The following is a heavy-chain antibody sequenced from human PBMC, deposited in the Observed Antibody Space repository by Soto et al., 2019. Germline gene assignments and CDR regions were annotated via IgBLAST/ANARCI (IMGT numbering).Heavy chain of an antibody. Sequence: GESLKISCKGSGYSFTSYWIGWVRQMPGKGLEWMGIIYPGDSDTRYSPSFQGQVTISADKSISTAYLQWSSLKASDTAMYYCARMLGYCSGGSCHRRTWYYYGMDVWGQGTTVTVSS. V-gene: IGHV5-51*01. CDR1: GYSFTSYW. CDR2: IYPGDSDT. D-gene: IGHD2-15*01. CDR3: ARMLGYCSGGSCHRRTWYYYGMDV. J-gene: IGHJ6*02.